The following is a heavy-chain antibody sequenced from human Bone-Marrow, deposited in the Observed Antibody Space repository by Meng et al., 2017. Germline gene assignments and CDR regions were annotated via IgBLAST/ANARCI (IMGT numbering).Heavy chain of an antibody. V-gene: IGHV4/OR15-8*02. CDR2: IYHGGDT. CDR1: GGSISSIDW. J-gene: IGHJ4*02. Sequence: QVHPQASAPVLVKPSGTLSLTCVVSGGSISSIDWWSWVRQPPGKGLEWIGEIYHGGDTNYNPSLKSRVTIAIDKSKNQFSLKLSSVTAADTAVYYCASWIYSCGWQWGQGALVTVSS. D-gene: IGHD6-19*01. CDR3: ASWIYSCGWQ.